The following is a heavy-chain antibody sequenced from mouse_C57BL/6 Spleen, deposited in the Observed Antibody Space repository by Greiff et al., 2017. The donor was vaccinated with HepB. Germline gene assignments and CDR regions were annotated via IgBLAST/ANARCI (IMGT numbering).Heavy chain of an antibody. CDR3: ARVRPPY. J-gene: IGHJ3*01. CDR2: IDPSDSYT. CDR1: GYTFTSYW. D-gene: IGHD1-2*01. V-gene: IGHV1-50*01. Sequence: VQLQQSGAELVKPGASVKLSCKASGYTFTSYWMQWVKQRPGQGLEWIGEIDPSDSYTNYNQKFKGKATLTVDTSSSTAYMQLSSLTSEDSAVYYCARVRPPYWGQGTLVTVSA.